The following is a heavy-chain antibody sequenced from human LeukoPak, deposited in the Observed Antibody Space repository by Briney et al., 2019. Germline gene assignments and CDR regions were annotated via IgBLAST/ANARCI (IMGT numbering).Heavy chain of an antibody. J-gene: IGHJ6*02. D-gene: IGHD6-13*01. V-gene: IGHV4-59*01. CDR2: IYYSGNT. Sequence: SETLSLTCSVSGGSLSNYYWSWIRQPPGKGLEWIGKIYYSGNTKYSPSLESRVTISVDTSKNQFSLMLTSVTAADTAVYYCARDHGIAAAGTSYYYGMDVWGQGTTVTVSS. CDR1: GGSLSNYY. CDR3: ARDHGIAAAGTSYYYGMDV.